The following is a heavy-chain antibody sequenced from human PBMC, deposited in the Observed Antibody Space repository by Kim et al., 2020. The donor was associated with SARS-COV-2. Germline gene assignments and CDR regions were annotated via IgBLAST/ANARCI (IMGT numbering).Heavy chain of an antibody. CDR2: ISSSSSTI. J-gene: IGHJ6*02. CDR1: GFTFSSYS. Sequence: GGSLRLSCAASGFTFSSYSMNWVRQAPGKGLEWVSYISSSSSTIYYADSVKGRFTISRDNAKNSLYLQMNSLRDEDTAVYYCARDGGSSWYYGHHYYYYYGMDVWGQGTTVTVSS. V-gene: IGHV3-48*02. CDR3: ARDGGSSWYYGHHYYYYYGMDV. D-gene: IGHD6-13*01.